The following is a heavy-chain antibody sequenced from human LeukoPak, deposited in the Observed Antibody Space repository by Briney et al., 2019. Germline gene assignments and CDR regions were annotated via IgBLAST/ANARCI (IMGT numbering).Heavy chain of an antibody. CDR1: GFTLSSYA. CDR3: AKDKGDFGAFDI. D-gene: IGHD3-3*01. V-gene: IGHV3-23*01. CDR2: ISGSGGST. J-gene: IGHJ3*02. Sequence: GGSLRLSCAASGFTLSSYAMSWVRQAPGKGLEWVSAISGSGGSTYYADSVKGRFTISRDNSKNTLYLQTNSLRAEDTAVYYCAKDKGDFGAFDIWGQGTMVTVSS.